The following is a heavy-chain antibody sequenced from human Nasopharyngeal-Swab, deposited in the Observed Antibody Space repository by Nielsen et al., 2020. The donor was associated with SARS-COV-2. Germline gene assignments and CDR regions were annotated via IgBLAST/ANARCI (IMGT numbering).Heavy chain of an antibody. D-gene: IGHD3-10*01. CDR1: GFTFRDYW. Sequence: GGSLRLSCVASGFTFRDYWMSWVRQAPAKGLEWVASIKQDGSEKYYVDSVKGRFTISRDNAKNSLYLQMNSLRAEDTAVYYCAREEITMVRGVIILDWFDPWGQGTLVTVSS. CDR2: IKQDGSEK. V-gene: IGHV3-7*01. CDR3: AREEITMVRGVIILDWFDP. J-gene: IGHJ5*02.